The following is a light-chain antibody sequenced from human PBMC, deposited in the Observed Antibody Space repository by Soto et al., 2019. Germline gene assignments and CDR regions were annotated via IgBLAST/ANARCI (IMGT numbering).Light chain of an antibody. J-gene: IGKJ4*01. CDR3: QQYDNYPLT. Sequence: DIQMTQSPSTLSASVGDRVTITCRASQSVRSWLAWYQQKPGRAPKFLIYDASSLESGVPSRFSGSGFGTEFTLTISNLQPDDFATYYCQQYDNYPLTFGGGTKVDIK. CDR1: QSVRSW. CDR2: DAS. V-gene: IGKV1-5*01.